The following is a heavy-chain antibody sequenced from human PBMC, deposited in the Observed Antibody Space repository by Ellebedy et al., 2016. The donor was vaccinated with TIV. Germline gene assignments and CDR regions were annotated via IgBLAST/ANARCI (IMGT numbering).Heavy chain of an antibody. J-gene: IGHJ4*02. CDR1: GGIFRSNA. CDR2: IVAVFGTT. D-gene: IGHD5-12*01. CDR3: ARYSGYHFRGNYFDY. V-gene: IGHV1-69*13. Sequence: SVKVSCKASGGIFRSNAFSWVRQAPGQGLEWMGGIVAVFGTTTYAQKFQGRVTITADESTSTVYMGLSSLTADDTAAYYCARYSGYHFRGNYFDYWGQGTLVTVSS.